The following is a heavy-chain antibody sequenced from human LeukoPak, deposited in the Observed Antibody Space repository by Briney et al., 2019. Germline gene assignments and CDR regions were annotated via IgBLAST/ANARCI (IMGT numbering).Heavy chain of an antibody. CDR1: GFTLSTYW. D-gene: IGHD5-18*01. Sequence: GGSLRLSCAASGFTLSTYWMSWVRQAPGKGLEWVANIKQDGSEKYYVDSVKGRFTISRDNAKTSLYLQMNSLRAEDTAVYYCARDLSGVAGYTYGRGIDYWGQGTLVTVSS. V-gene: IGHV3-7*01. CDR2: IKQDGSEK. CDR3: ARDLSGVAGYTYGRGIDY. J-gene: IGHJ4*02.